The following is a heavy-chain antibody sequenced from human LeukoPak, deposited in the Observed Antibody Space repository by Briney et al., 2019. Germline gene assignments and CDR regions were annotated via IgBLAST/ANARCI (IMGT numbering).Heavy chain of an antibody. Sequence: SVKVSCKASGYTFTSYGISWVRQAPGQGLEWMGRIIPILGIANYAQKFQGRVTITADKSTSTAYMELSSLRSEDTAVYYCARDPRGTAIDDYWGQGTLVTVSS. D-gene: IGHD5-18*01. CDR3: ARDPRGTAIDDY. CDR1: GYTFTSYG. CDR2: IIPILGIA. V-gene: IGHV1-69*04. J-gene: IGHJ4*02.